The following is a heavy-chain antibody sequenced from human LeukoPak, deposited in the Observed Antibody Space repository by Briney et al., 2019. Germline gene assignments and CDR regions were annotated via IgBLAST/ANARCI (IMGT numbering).Heavy chain of an antibody. CDR1: GGSFSGYY. Sequence: SETLSLTCAVYGGSFSGYYWSWIRQPPGKGLEWIGEINHSGSTNYNPFLKSRVTISVDTSKNQFSLKLSSVTAADTAVYYCARGVVVDYWGQGTLVTVSS. CDR2: INHSGST. V-gene: IGHV4-34*01. D-gene: IGHD2-2*01. J-gene: IGHJ4*02. CDR3: ARGVVVDY.